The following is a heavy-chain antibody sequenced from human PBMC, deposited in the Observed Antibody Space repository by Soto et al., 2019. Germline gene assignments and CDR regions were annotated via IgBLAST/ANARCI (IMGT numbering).Heavy chain of an antibody. D-gene: IGHD2-2*01. CDR2: IYYSGNT. Sequence: SETLSLTCSVSGGSISSGYYYWSWIRQPPGEGLEWIGNIYYSGNTYYNPSLKSRLTISIDTSKNPFSLQAGSVTAADTAVDQWASSSLCGMDVWGQGTTVTVSS. J-gene: IGHJ6*02. CDR1: GGSISSGYYY. V-gene: IGHV4-30-4*01. CDR3: ASSSLCGMDV.